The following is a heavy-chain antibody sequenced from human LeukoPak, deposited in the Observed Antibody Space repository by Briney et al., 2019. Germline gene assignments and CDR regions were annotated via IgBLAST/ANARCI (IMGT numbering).Heavy chain of an antibody. D-gene: IGHD2-21*01. CDR3: ATRAFVIREIKMTFDYFDS. CDR2: MNPNSGNT. J-gene: IGHJ4*02. Sequence: GASVKVSCKASGYTFTSYDINWVRQATGQGLEWMGWMNPNSGNTGYAQKFQGRVTMTRNTSISTAYMELSSLRSEDTAVYYCATRAFVIREIKMTFDYFDSWGQGTLVTVSS. CDR1: GYTFTSYD. V-gene: IGHV1-8*01.